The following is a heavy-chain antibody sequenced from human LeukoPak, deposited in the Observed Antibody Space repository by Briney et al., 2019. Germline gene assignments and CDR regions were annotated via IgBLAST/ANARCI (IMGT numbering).Heavy chain of an antibody. J-gene: IGHJ4*02. D-gene: IGHD5-18*01. CDR1: GGSISSYT. CDR3: AGTDNTAMPRPLGD. CDR2: IYYSGST. V-gene: IGHV4-59*01. Sequence: LETLSLSCTVSGGSISSYTRSWVRQTPGKGLEWIGYIYYSGSTNYNPSLMRRVTTSLDTSTNKFSLKLSSVTAADTAVDYCAGTDNTAMPRPLGDWGQGTLVTAAS.